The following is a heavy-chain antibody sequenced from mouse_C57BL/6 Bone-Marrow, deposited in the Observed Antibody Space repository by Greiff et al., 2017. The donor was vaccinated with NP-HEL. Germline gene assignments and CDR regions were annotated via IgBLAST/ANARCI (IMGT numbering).Heavy chain of an antibody. J-gene: IGHJ4*01. V-gene: IGHV1-53*01. CDR2: INPSNGGT. D-gene: IGHD2-5*01. Sequence: QVHVKQPGTELVKPGASVKLSCKASGYTFTSYWMHWVKQRPGQGLEWIGNINPSNGGTNYNEKFKSKATLTVDKSSSTAYMQLSSLTSEDSAVYYCAREDYSNFYAMDYWGQGTSVTVSS. CDR1: GYTFTSYW. CDR3: AREDYSNFYAMDY.